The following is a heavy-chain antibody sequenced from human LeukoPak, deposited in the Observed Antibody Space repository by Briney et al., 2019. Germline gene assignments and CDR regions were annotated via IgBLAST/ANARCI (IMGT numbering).Heavy chain of an antibody. CDR1: GLTFDDYA. D-gene: IGHD1-26*01. CDR3: AKDPTGATYNYFDY. Sequence: GGSLRLSCAASGLTFDDYAMHWVRQAPGKGLEWVSGISWNSGSIGYADSVKGRFTISRDNAKNSLYLQMNSLRAEDTALYYCAKDPTGATYNYFDYWGQGTLVTVSS. J-gene: IGHJ4*02. CDR2: ISWNSGSI. V-gene: IGHV3-9*01.